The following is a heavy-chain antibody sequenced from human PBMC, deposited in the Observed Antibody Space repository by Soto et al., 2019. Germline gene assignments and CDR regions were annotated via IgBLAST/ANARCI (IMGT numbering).Heavy chain of an antibody. J-gene: IGHJ4*02. V-gene: IGHV3-13*01. CDR3: ARDLIYSYGRPLDS. CDR1: GFTFSDYD. CDR2: IGRTGDT. Sequence: EVQLVESGGGLVQPGGSLRLSCAASGFTFSDYDMHWVRQVTGKGLEWVSGIGRTGDTYYTGSVRGRFTNSRENAKNYLYLQMNSLRAEDTAVYYCARDLIYSYGRPLDSWGQGTLVTVSS. D-gene: IGHD5-18*01.